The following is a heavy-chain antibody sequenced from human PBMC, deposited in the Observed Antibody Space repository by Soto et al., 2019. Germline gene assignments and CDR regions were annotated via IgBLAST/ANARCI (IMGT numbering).Heavy chain of an antibody. J-gene: IGHJ4*02. CDR3: VKGGYHYFDY. CDR1: GGSISSSNYY. Sequence: SETLSLTCTVSGGSISSSNYYWGWIRQPPGKGLEWIGSIYYSGSTYYNPSLKSRFTISRDNSKNTLYLQMNSLRAEDTAVYYCVKGGYHYFDYWGQGTLVTVS. D-gene: IGHD5-12*01. CDR2: IYYSGST. V-gene: IGHV4-39*01.